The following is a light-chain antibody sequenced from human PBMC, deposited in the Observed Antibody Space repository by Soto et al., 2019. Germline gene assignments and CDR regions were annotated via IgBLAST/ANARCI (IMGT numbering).Light chain of an antibody. CDR3: QHYGRYPPT. Sequence: ESGLRQSPGTVSLSPGERATLSCRASQSISSDYLAWYQQKPGQAPRLLIYGASSRATGIPGRFSGSGSGTDFTLSISRLEPEDFAVYYCQHYGRYPPTFGGGTKVEIK. CDR2: GAS. V-gene: IGKV3-20*01. J-gene: IGKJ4*01. CDR1: QSISSDY.